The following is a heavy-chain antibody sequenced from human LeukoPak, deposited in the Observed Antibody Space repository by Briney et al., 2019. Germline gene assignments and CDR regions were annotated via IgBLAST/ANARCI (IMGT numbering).Heavy chain of an antibody. V-gene: IGHV3-74*01. CDR2: STSEGSST. CDR3: ARGSSVVALD. Sequence: GGSLRLSCAATGFTFSSYWMHWVRQVPGKGLVWVSRSTSEGSSTSYADSVKGRFTISRDNAKNTRYLQMNSLRAEETAVYYCARGSSVVALDWGQGTLVTVSS. CDR1: GFTFSSYW. D-gene: IGHD2-15*01. J-gene: IGHJ4*02.